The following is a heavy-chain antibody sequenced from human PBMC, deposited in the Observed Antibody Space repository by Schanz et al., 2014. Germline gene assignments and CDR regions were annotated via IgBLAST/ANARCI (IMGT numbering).Heavy chain of an antibody. Sequence: VHLVESGGGLVKRGGSLRLSCAASGFTFSKYWMSWVRQAPGKGLEWVAVIWNNGVTKYYADSVRGRFTISRDRFQNTLYLRMSSLRAEDTAVYYCARPRFDYGEVDYWGQGTLVTVSS. CDR2: IWNNGVTK. D-gene: IGHD4-17*01. CDR3: ARPRFDYGEVDY. V-gene: IGHV3-33*08. CDR1: GFTFSKYW. J-gene: IGHJ4*02.